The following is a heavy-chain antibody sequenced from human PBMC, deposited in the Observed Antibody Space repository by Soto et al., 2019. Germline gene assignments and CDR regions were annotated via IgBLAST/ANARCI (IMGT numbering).Heavy chain of an antibody. CDR2: IYYSGST. J-gene: IGHJ4*02. CDR3: ASLNYYDSSGYFGY. CDR1: GGSISSYY. D-gene: IGHD3-22*01. Sequence: KPSETLSLTCTVSGGSISSYYWSWIRQPPGKGLEWIGYIYYSGSTNYNPSLKSRVTISVDTSKNQFSLKLSSVTAADTAVYYCASLNYYDSSGYFGYWGQGTLVTVSS. V-gene: IGHV4-59*01.